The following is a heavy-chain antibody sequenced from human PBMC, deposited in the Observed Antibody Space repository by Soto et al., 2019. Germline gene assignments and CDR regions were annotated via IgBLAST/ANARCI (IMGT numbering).Heavy chain of an antibody. J-gene: IGHJ4*02. CDR2: ISAYNGNT. CDR1: GYTFTSYG. V-gene: IGHV1-18*01. D-gene: IGHD5-18*01. CDR3: SRARYGLYYFDY. Sequence: QVPLVQSGAEVMKPGAAVKVSCKASGYTFTSYGISWVRQAPGQGLEWMGWISAYNGNTNYAQKLQGRVTMTTDTSTSTAYMELRSLRSDDTAVYYCSRARYGLYYFDYWGQGTLVTVSS.